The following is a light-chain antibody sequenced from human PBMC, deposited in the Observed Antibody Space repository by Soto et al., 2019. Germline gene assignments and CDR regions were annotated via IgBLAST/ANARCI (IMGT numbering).Light chain of an antibody. CDR2: GAS. CDR1: QSVGTY. CDR3: QQYDNLPPWT. Sequence: EIVMTQSPATLSVSPGERATLSCKASQSVGTYLAWYQQKPSQAPRLLIYGASTRATGVPARFSGGGSGTEFTLTISSLQSEDFAIYHCQQYDNLPPWTFGQGTKVEIK. V-gene: IGKV3-15*01. J-gene: IGKJ1*01.